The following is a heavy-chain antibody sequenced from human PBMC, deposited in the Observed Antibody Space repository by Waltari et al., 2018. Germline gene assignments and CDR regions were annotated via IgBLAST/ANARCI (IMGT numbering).Heavy chain of an antibody. J-gene: IGHJ4*02. Sequence: EVQLVESGGGLVQPGGSLRLSCAVSGFTLSTYWMGWVRQAPGKGCEGVAGKKEGGGRKDYVDSVKGRFTISRDNAKSTLYLQMNSLRAEDTAVFYCVRNRGWQQFDFWGQGTLVTVSS. CDR3: VRNRGWQQFDF. D-gene: IGHD2-15*01. CDR1: GFTLSTYW. V-gene: IGHV3-7*01. CDR2: KKEGGGRK.